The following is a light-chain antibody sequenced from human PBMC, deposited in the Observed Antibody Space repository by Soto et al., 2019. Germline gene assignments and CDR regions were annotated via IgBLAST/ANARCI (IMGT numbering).Light chain of an antibody. CDR3: QQYNRLIT. CDR2: DAT. J-gene: IGKJ5*01. CDR1: QTIDSW. Sequence: DLQMTPAPSIFSASVGDSLTISCRASQTIDSWVAWYQQKPGKTPXXLVYDATSLESGVSSRFSGSGYGTEFTLSINNLQPDDFATYYCQQYNRLITFGQGTRLEIK. V-gene: IGKV1-5*01.